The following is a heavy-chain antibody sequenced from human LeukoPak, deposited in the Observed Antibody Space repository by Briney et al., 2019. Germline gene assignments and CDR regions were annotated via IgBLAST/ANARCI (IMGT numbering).Heavy chain of an antibody. CDR3: ARVTSSGDLDY. CDR1: GGSISSYY. Sequence: SETPSLTCTVSGGSISSYYWSWIRQPPGKGLEWIGYIYYSGSTNYNPSLKSRVTISVDTSKNQFSLKLSSVTAADTAVYYCARVTSSGDLDYWGQGTLVTVSS. V-gene: IGHV4-59*01. CDR2: IYYSGST. D-gene: IGHD3-16*01. J-gene: IGHJ4*02.